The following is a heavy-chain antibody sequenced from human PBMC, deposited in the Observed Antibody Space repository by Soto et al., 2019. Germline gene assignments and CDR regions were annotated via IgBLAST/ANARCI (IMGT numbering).Heavy chain of an antibody. J-gene: IGHJ4*02. CDR2: IYWDDDK. Sequence: SGPTLVKPTQTLTLTCTFSGFSLSTSGVGVGWIRQPPGKALEWLALIYWDDDKRYSPSLKSRLTITKDTSKNQVVLTMTNMDPVDTATYYCAHFLHEFWSGYYMVPYWGQGTLVTVSS. V-gene: IGHV2-5*02. D-gene: IGHD3-3*01. CDR1: GFSLSTSGVG. CDR3: AHFLHEFWSGYYMVPY.